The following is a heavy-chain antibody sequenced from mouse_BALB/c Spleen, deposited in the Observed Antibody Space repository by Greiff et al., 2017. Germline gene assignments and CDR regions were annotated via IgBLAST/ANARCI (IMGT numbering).Heavy chain of an antibody. V-gene: IGHV1-82*01. Sequence: QVQLKQSGPELVKPGASVKISCKASGYAFSSSWMNWVKQRPGQGLEWIGRIYPGDGDTNYNGKFKGKATLTADKSSSTAYMQLSSLTSVDSAVYFCARYGNYFDYWGQGTTLTVSS. CDR1: GYAFSSSW. D-gene: IGHD2-1*01. CDR2: IYPGDGDT. J-gene: IGHJ2*01. CDR3: ARYGNYFDY.